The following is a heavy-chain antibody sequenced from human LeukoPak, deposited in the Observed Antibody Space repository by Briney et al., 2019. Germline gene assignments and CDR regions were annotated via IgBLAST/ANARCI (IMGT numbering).Heavy chain of an antibody. CDR1: GFTFSSYG. V-gene: IGHV3-30*18. CDR3: AKVPRYCSSTSCPDFDY. D-gene: IGHD2-2*01. Sequence: GGSLRLSCAASGFTFSSYGMHWVRQAPGKGLEWVAVISYDGSDKNYADSVKGRFTISRDNSNNRVYLQMNSLRAEDTAVYYCAKVPRYCSSTSCPDFDYWGQRTLVTVSS. J-gene: IGHJ4*02. CDR2: ISYDGSDK.